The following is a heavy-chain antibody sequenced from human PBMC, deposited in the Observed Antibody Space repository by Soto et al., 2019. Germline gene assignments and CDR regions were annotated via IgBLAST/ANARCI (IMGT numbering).Heavy chain of an antibody. CDR2: IFYTGIT. J-gene: IGHJ3*01. CDR3: ARGGYDFSGVNFDEGFDF. V-gene: IGHV4-59*11. Sequence: SETLCLTCSVSGGSLSSHFWAWIRQPPGKGLEWVGHIFYTGITKYNPSLQSRVSISVDTSKERFSLTLNSVTAADTAVYYCARGGYDFSGVNFDEGFDFWGQGIPVTVSS. D-gene: IGHD3-22*01. CDR1: GGSLSSHF.